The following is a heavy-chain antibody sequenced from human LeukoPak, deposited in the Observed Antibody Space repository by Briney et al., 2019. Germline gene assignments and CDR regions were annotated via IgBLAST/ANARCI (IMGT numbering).Heavy chain of an antibody. D-gene: IGHD6-13*01. CDR2: ISASGSST. V-gene: IGHV3-23*01. J-gene: IGHJ4*02. CDR3: ARKVAAAGSFRY. CDR1: GFIFSDYA. Sequence: GGSLRLSCAASGFIFSDYAMSWVRQAPGKGLEWVSCISASGSSTYYADSVKGRFTISRDNAKNTLYLQMNSLRAEDTAVYYCARKVAAAGSFRYWGQGTLVTVSS.